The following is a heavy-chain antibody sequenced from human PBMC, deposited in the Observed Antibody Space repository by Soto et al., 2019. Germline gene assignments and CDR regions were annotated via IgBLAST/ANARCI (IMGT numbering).Heavy chain of an antibody. D-gene: IGHD3-10*01. CDR2: IIAIFGTP. V-gene: IGHV1-69*01. J-gene: IGHJ4*02. Sequence: QVQLVQSGAEGKKPGSSVKVSCKASGGIFSTYAISWLRQAPGQGLEWMGGIIAIFGTPNYAQKFQGRVTITADESTSTAYMELSRLRSEDTAVYYCARDRDDYGSGNYYNRIDFWGQGTLVTVSS. CDR1: GGIFSTYA. CDR3: ARDRDDYGSGNYYNRIDF.